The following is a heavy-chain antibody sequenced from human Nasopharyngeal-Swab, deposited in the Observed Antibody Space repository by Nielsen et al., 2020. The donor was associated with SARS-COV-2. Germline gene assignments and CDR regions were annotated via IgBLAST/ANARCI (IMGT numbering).Heavy chain of an antibody. CDR3: AKNLEYSSGWYRGDYYFDY. V-gene: IGHV3-30*18. CDR1: GFTFSGYG. CDR2: ISYDGYNK. D-gene: IGHD6-19*01. J-gene: IGHJ4*02. Sequence: GGSLRLSCAASGFTFSGYGMHWVRQAPGKGLEWVAVISYDGYNKYYADSVKDRFTISRDNSENTLYLQMNSLRAEDTAVYYCAKNLEYSSGWYRGDYYFDYWGQGTLVTVSS.